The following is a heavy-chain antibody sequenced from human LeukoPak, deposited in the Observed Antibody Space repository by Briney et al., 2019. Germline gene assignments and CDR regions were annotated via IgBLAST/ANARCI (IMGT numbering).Heavy chain of an antibody. D-gene: IGHD3-10*01. Sequence: SETLSLTCTVSGVSDTSFYWRCIRHHAAKGLEWIGRIYSSGNTNYNPSFKSRATISVDKSKNQFSLKLTSVTAADTAVYYYARFSGIYGHDYWGQGTLVSVSS. CDR3: ARFSGIYGHDY. CDR2: IYSSGNT. CDR1: GVSDTSFY. J-gene: IGHJ4*02. V-gene: IGHV4-4*07.